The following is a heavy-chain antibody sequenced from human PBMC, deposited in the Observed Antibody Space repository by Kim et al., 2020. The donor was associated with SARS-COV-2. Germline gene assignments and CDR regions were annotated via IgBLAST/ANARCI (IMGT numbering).Heavy chain of an antibody. CDR1: GGTLSSYA. J-gene: IGHJ1*01. Sequence: SVKVSCKASGGTLSSYAISWVRQAPGQGLEWMGRIIPILGIANYAQKFQGRVTITADKSTSTAYMELSSLRSEDTAVYYFARGPSGPAEYFQHWGQGT. CDR2: IIPILGIA. CDR3: ARGPSGPAEYFQH. D-gene: IGHD3-10*01. V-gene: IGHV1-69*04.